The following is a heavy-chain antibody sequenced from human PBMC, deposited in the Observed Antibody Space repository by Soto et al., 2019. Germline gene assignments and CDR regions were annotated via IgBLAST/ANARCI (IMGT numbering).Heavy chain of an antibody. CDR1: GGSISSYY. J-gene: IGHJ4*02. V-gene: IGHV4-59*01. CDR3: ARDQAAAGRKGFDY. CDR2: XYXXGXT. D-gene: IGHD6-13*01. Sequence: SETLSLTCTVSGGSISSYYWSWIRQPPGKGLEXIGXXYXXGXTXXXPXXXSRVTISVDTSKNQFSLKLSSVTAADTAVYYCARDQAAAGRKGFDYWGQGTLVTVSS.